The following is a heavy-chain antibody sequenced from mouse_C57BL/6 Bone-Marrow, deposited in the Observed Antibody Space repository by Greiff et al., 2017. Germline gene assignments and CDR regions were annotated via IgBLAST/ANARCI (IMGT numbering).Heavy chain of an antibody. Sequence: EVKVVESGGGLVKPGGSLKLSCAASGFTFSSYTMSWVRQTPEKRLEWVATISGGGGNTYYPDSVKGRFPISSDNAKNTLYLQMSSLRSEDTALYYCARGNYFPWFAYWGQGTLVTVSA. CDR2: ISGGGGNT. CDR1: GFTFSSYT. D-gene: IGHD2-1*01. CDR3: ARGNYFPWFAY. V-gene: IGHV5-9*01. J-gene: IGHJ3*01.